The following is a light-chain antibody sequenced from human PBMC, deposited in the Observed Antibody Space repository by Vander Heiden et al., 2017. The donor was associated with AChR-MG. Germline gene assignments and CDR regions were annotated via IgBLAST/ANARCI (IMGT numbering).Light chain of an antibody. Sequence: SSELPQDPAVSVALGQTVRITCQGDRLRSYYASWYQQKPGQAPVLVIYGKNNRPSGIPDRFSGSSSGNTASLTTTGAQAEDEADYYCNARDSSGPLFGGGTKLTVL. CDR1: RLRSYY. V-gene: IGLV3-19*01. CDR2: GKN. J-gene: IGLJ2*01. CDR3: NARDSSGPL.